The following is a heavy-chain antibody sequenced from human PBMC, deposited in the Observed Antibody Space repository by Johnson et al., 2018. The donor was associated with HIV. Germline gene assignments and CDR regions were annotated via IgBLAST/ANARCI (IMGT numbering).Heavy chain of an antibody. D-gene: IGHD2-21*02. CDR3: SRKVVTADDAFDI. Sequence: VQLVESGGGLVQPGGSLRLSCAASGFTFSSYAMHWVRQAPGKGLEYVSAISSNGGSTYYANSVKGRFTISRDNSKNTLYLQMGSLRAEDMAVYYCSRKVVTADDAFDIWGQGTMGTVSS. CDR1: GFTFSSYA. CDR2: ISSNGGST. J-gene: IGHJ3*02. V-gene: IGHV3-64*01.